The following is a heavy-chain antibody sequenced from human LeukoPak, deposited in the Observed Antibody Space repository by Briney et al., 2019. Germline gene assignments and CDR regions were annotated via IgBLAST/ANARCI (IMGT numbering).Heavy chain of an antibody. Sequence: SVKVSCKASGGTFSSYAISWVRQAPGQGLEWMGRIIPIFGIANYAQKFQGRVTITADKSTSTAYMELSSLRSEDTAVYYCARPNSSSWQNYYFDYWGQGTLVTVSS. V-gene: IGHV1-69*04. J-gene: IGHJ4*02. D-gene: IGHD6-13*01. CDR1: GGTFSSYA. CDR2: IIPIFGIA. CDR3: ARPNSSSWQNYYFDY.